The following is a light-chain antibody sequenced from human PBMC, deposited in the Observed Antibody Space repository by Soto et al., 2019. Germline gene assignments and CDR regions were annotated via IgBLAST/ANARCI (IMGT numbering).Light chain of an antibody. V-gene: IGKV3-11*01. CDR2: DAS. J-gene: IGKJ4*01. Sequence: EIVLTQSPATLSLSPGERATLSCRAPQSVSTFLAWYQQKPGQAPRLLIYDASKRATGIPTRFSGSGSGTDFTLTISSLEPEDFAVYYFQQRINWPLTFGGGTKVEIK. CDR1: QSVSTF. CDR3: QQRINWPLT.